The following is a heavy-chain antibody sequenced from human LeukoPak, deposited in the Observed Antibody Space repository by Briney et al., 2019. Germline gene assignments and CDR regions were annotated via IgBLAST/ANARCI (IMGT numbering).Heavy chain of an antibody. CDR1: GGSFSGYY. J-gene: IGHJ4*02. CDR2: INHSGST. Sequence: PSETLSLTCAVYGGSFSGYYWSWIRQPPGKGLEWIGEINHSGSTNYNPSLKSRVTISVDTSKNQFSLKLSSVTAADTAVYYCARNTYSSSWYIVDYWAREPWSPSPQ. CDR3: ARNTYSSSWYIVDY. D-gene: IGHD6-13*01. V-gene: IGHV4-34*01.